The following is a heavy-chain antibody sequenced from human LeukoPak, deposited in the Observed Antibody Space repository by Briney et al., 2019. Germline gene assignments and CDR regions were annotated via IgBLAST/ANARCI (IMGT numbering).Heavy chain of an antibody. Sequence: PGGSLRLSCAASDFNFITYAMSWVRQAPGKGLEWVSIISGGGDVTHYADSVKGRFTISRDNSKNTLYLQMNSLRPEDTAVYYCARGGTGHYYASGTYYQSYYFDYWGQGSLVTVSS. CDR3: ARGGTGHYYASGTYYQSYYFDY. J-gene: IGHJ4*02. CDR2: ISGGGDVT. CDR1: DFNFITYA. V-gene: IGHV3-23*01. D-gene: IGHD3-10*01.